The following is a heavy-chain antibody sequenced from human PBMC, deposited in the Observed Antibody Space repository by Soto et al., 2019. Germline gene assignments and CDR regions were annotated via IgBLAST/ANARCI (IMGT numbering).Heavy chain of an antibody. Sequence: NPAETLTVTCTFAVIPRSTPGGAEGWIRRPPGKALELLALIYWHDDKLYTSSLRRRLTITNDTSKNWAGLTMTKVDPVNTATYNGAHRGGGAVGLDYFDYWGPGTLVTVSS. CDR3: AHRGGGAVGLDYFDY. D-gene: IGHD6-13*01. CDR1: VIPRSTPGGA. CDR2: IYWHDDK. V-gene: IGHV2-5*01. J-gene: IGHJ4*02.